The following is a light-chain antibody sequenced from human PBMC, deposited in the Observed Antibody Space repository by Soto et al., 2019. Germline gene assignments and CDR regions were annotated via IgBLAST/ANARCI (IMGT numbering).Light chain of an antibody. CDR1: QSVSGSY. CDR2: GAS. CDR3: QQRHNSIT. V-gene: IGKV3D-20*02. J-gene: IGKJ5*01. Sequence: EIVLTQSPGTLSLSPGERATLSCRASQSVSGSYLAWYQQKPGQAPRLLIYGASSRATGIPARFSGSGSGTDFTLTISSLEPEDFAVYYCQQRHNSITFGQGTRLEIK.